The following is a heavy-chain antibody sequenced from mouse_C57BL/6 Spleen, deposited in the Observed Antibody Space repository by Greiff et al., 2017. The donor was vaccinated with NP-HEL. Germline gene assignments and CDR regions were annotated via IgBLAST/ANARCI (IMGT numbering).Heavy chain of an antibody. V-gene: IGHV1-52*01. CDR2: IDPSDSET. J-gene: IGHJ4*01. CDR1: GYTFASYW. CDR3: ARSGYGNYPGAIDY. D-gene: IGHD2-1*01. Sequence: QVQLQQPGAELVRPGSSVKLSCKASGYTFASYWMHWVQQRPIQGLEWIGNIDPSDSETHYNQQFKDKATLTVDKSSSTAYMQLSSLTSEDSAVYYCARSGYGNYPGAIDYWGKGTSVTVSS.